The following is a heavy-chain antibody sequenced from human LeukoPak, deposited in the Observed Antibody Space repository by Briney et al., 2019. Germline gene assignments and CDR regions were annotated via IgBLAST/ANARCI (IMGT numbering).Heavy chain of an antibody. V-gene: IGHV1-18*01. Sequence: ASVKVSCKASGYTFTSYGISWVRQAPGQGLEWMGWISAYNGNTDYAQKLQGRVTMTTDTSTSTAYMELRSLRSDDTAVYYCARGREITMVRGVLYYYYYMDVWGKGTTVTVSS. J-gene: IGHJ6*03. CDR1: GYTFTSYG. D-gene: IGHD3-10*01. CDR2: ISAYNGNT. CDR3: ARGREITMVRGVLYYYYYMDV.